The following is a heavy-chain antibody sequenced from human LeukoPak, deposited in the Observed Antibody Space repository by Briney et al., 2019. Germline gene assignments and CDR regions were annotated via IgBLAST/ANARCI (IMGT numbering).Heavy chain of an antibody. CDR1: GFTFSNYI. Sequence: GRSLRLSRAGSGFTFSNYIMSWVRQAPGKGLEGVSYISGSSSAIYNADSVKGRFTISRDNAKNSLYLQMNSLRPEDTAVYYCARVRGTYGYSFDSWGQGTLVTVSS. D-gene: IGHD5-18*01. J-gene: IGHJ4*02. CDR2: ISGSSSAI. CDR3: ARVRGTYGYSFDS. V-gene: IGHV3-48*01.